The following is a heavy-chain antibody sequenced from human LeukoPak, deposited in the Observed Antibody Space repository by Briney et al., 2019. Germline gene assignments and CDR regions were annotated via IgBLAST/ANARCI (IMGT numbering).Heavy chain of an antibody. CDR1: GLTFSIYT. Sequence: GGSLRLSCVASGLTFSIYTMSWIRQAPGKGLEWVSSITSSSSSIYSADSVKGRLTISRDNAKNSLYLEMNSLRDEDTAVYYCARDLAWGAYWGQGTLVTVSS. V-gene: IGHV3-21*01. J-gene: IGHJ4*02. CDR2: ITSSSSSI. CDR3: ARDLAWGAY. D-gene: IGHD4/OR15-4a*01.